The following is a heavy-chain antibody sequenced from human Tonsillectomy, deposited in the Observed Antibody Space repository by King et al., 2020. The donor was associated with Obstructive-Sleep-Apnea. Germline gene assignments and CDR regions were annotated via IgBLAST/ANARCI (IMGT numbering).Heavy chain of an antibody. Sequence: VQLQQSGPGLVKPSQTLSLTCDISGDSVSSNSATWNWIRQSPTRGLEWLGRTFYRSKWYNDYAVSMKSRITINPDTSKNHFSLQLNSMTPEDTAVYYCARGVKKDETLSGYYILAFDIWGQGTMVTVSS. CDR3: ARGVKKDETLSGYYILAFDI. V-gene: IGHV6-1*01. D-gene: IGHD3-22*01. CDR1: GDSVSSNSAT. J-gene: IGHJ3*02. CDR2: TFYRSKWYN.